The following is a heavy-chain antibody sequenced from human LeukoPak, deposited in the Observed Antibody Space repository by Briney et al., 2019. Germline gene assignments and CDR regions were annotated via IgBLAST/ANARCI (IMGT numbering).Heavy chain of an antibody. J-gene: IGHJ4*02. CDR1: GFTFSSYA. V-gene: IGHV3-23*01. CDR2: ISDSGGST. Sequence: GGSLRLSCAASGFTFSSYAMSWVRQAPGQGLEWVSTISDSGGSTYYADSVKGRFTISRDNSKNTLYLQMNSLRAEDTAVYYCASDMTTVTTSFDYWGQGTLVTVSS. CDR3: ASDMTTVTTSFDY. D-gene: IGHD4-17*01.